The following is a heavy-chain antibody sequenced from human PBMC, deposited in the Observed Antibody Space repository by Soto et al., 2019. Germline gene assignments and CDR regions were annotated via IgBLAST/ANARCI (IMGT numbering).Heavy chain of an antibody. CDR2: ISSSGSTI. Sequence: GGALRRSCAASGFPFSSYEMNWVRQAPGKGLEWVSYISSSGSTIYYADSVNGRFTISRDNAKNSLYLQMNSLRAEDTAVYYCASLVVRGKDYWGQGTLVTVSS. V-gene: IGHV3-48*03. J-gene: IGHJ4*02. D-gene: IGHD3-10*01. CDR1: GFPFSSYE. CDR3: ASLVVRGKDY.